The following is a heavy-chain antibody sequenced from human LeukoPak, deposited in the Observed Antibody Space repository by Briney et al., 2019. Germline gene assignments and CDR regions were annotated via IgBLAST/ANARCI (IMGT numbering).Heavy chain of an antibody. J-gene: IGHJ2*01. Sequence: PSETLSLTCTVSGGPISSYFWNWVRQPPGKGLEWIGYISYSGSTSYNSSFNSRVTISLDTSKKQVSLKLSFVTAAATAVYFCARGVGSGGYYGSSHWHLDLWGRGTLVTVSS. CDR1: GGPISSYF. V-gene: IGHV4-59*01. D-gene: IGHD3-22*01. CDR3: ARGVGSGGYYGSSHWHLDL. CDR2: ISYSGST.